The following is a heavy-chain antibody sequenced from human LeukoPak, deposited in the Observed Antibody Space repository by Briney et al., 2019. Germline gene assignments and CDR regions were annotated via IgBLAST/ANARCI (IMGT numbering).Heavy chain of an antibody. CDR3: ARDHANFDWLLGFGY. J-gene: IGHJ4*02. D-gene: IGHD3-9*01. CDR1: GYTFTSYY. V-gene: IGHV1-46*01. Sequence: ASVKVSCKASGYTFTSYYMHWVRQAPGQGLEWMGIINPSGGSTSYAQKFQGRVTMTRDTSTSTVYMELSSLRSEDTAVYYCARDHANFDWLLGFGYWGQGTLVTVSS. CDR2: INPSGGST.